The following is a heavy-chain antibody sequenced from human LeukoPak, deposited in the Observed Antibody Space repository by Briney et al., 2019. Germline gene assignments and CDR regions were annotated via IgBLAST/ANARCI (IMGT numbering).Heavy chain of an antibody. CDR1: GGSFSGYY. V-gene: IGHV4-34*01. D-gene: IGHD5-24*01. CDR2: INHSGST. CDR3: ARGRPRVMATYYFDY. J-gene: IGHJ4*02. Sequence: PSETLSLTCAVYGGSFSGYYWSWIRQPPGKGLEWIGEINHSGSTYYNPSLKSRVTISVDTSKNQFSLKLSSVTAADTAVYYCARGRPRVMATYYFDYWGQGTLVTVSS.